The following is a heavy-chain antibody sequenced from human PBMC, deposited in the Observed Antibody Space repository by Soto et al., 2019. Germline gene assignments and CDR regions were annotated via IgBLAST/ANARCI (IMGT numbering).Heavy chain of an antibody. CDR2: ISYDGSNK. Sequence: QVQLVESGGGVVQPGRSLRLSCAASGFTFSSYAMHWVRQAPGKGLEWVAVISYDGSNKYYADSVKGRFTISRDNSKNTLYLQMNSLRAEDTAVSYCASQKLGQDPDAFDIWGQGTMVTVSS. CDR3: ASQKLGQDPDAFDI. CDR1: GFTFSSYA. V-gene: IGHV3-30-3*01. D-gene: IGHD7-27*01. J-gene: IGHJ3*02.